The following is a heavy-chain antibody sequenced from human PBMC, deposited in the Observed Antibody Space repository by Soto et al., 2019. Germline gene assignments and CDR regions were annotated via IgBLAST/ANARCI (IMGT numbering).Heavy chain of an antibody. CDR2: IDWDDDK. D-gene: IGHD4-17*01. CDR3: ARSPEGFTVATYFFDY. Sequence: SGPTLVNPTQTLTLTCTFSGFSLSSKGMRVSWIRQPPGKALEWLARIDWDDDKFYSPSLRTRLAISKGTFKNQVVLTMTNVDPMDTATYYCARSPEGFTVATYFFDYWGQGTLVTVSS. J-gene: IGHJ4*02. V-gene: IGHV2-70*04. CDR1: GFSLSSKGMR.